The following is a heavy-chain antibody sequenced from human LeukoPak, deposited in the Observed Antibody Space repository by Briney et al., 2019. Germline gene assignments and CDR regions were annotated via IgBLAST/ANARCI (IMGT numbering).Heavy chain of an antibody. CDR2: INSNGSST. Sequence: PGGSLRLSRAASGFTFSIYWVHGVRQAPGKGLVWVSSINSNGSSTSYADSVKGRFTISRDNAKNTLYLQMNTLRAEDTAVYYCASLDYWGQGTPATVSS. J-gene: IGHJ4*02. CDR3: ASLDY. V-gene: IGHV3-74*01. CDR1: GFTFSIYW.